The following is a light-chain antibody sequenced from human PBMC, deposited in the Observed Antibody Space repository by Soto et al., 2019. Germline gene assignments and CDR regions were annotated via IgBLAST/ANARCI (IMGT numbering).Light chain of an antibody. CDR2: KAS. V-gene: IGKV1-5*03. J-gene: IGKJ1*01. CDR3: QQYDSLWT. Sequence: DIQMTQSPSTLSASVGDRVTITCRASQSISTSLAWYQQKPGKAPKLLIYKASNLESGVPSRFSGGGSETEFTLTISSLQPDDFATYYCQQYDSLWTFGQGTKVDIK. CDR1: QSISTS.